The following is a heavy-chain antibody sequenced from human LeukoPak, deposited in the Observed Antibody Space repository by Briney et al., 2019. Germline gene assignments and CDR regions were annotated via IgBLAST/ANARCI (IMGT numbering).Heavy chain of an antibody. J-gene: IGHJ3*02. Sequence: ASVKVSCKASGYTFTSYAMNWVRQAPGQGLEWMGWINTNTGNPTYAQGFTGRFVFSLDTSVSTAYLQISSLKAEDTAVYYCAREAYDFWTGNDAFDIWGQGTMVTVSS. CDR1: GYTFTSYA. D-gene: IGHD3-3*01. V-gene: IGHV7-4-1*02. CDR2: INTNTGNP. CDR3: AREAYDFWTGNDAFDI.